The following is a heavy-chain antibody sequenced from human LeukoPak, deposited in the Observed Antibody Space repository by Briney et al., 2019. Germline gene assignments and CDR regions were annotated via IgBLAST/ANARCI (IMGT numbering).Heavy chain of an antibody. V-gene: IGHV3-30*18. CDR2: ISYDGSNK. Sequence: GGSLRLSCAASGFTFSSYGMHWVRQAPGKGLEWVAVISYDGSNKYYADSAKGRFTISRDNSKNTLYLQMNSLRAEDTAVYYCAKDSGGASDYWGQGTLVTVSS. D-gene: IGHD1-26*01. CDR3: AKDSGGASDY. CDR1: GFTFSSYG. J-gene: IGHJ4*02.